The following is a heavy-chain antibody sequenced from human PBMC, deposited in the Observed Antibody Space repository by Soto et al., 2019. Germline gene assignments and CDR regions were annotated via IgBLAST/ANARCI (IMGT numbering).Heavy chain of an antibody. V-gene: IGHV3-48*01. CDR2: ISSSSSTI. CDR1: GFTFSSYS. CDR3: ARDQRAQWLVSRAEYFQH. J-gene: IGHJ1*01. Sequence: PGGSLRLSCAASGFTFSSYSMNWVRQAPGKGLEWVSYISSSSSTIYYADSVKGRFTISRDNAKNSLYLQMNSLRAEDTAVYYCARDQRAQWLVSRAEYFQHWGQGTLVTVSS. D-gene: IGHD6-19*01.